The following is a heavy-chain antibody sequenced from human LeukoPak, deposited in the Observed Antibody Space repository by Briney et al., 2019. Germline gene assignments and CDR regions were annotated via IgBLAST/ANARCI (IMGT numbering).Heavy chain of an antibody. J-gene: IGHJ3*02. Sequence: GESLKISCQTSGYIFTDYWIGWVRQMPGKGLEWMGIIYPGDSDTRYSPSFQGQVTISADKSISTAYLQWSSLKASDTAMYYCARPSIAAAWDAFDIWGQGTMVTVSS. CDR2: IYPGDSDT. V-gene: IGHV5-51*01. D-gene: IGHD6-13*01. CDR3: ARPSIAAAWDAFDI. CDR1: GYIFTDYW.